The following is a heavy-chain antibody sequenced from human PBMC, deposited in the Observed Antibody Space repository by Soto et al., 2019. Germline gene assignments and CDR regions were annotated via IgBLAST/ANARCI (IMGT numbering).Heavy chain of an antibody. CDR3: ARDGRVLRYPEGGVDY. Sequence: PGGSLRLSCAASGFTFSSYAMHWVRQAPGKGLEWVAVISYDGGNKYYADSVKGRFTISRDNSKNTLYLQMNSLRAEDTAVYYCARDGRVLRYPEGGVDYWGQGTLVTVSS. J-gene: IGHJ4*02. CDR1: GFTFSSYA. CDR2: ISYDGGNK. D-gene: IGHD3-9*01. V-gene: IGHV3-30-3*01.